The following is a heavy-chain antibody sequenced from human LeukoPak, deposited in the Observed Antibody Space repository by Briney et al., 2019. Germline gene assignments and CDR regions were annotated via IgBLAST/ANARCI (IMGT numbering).Heavy chain of an antibody. CDR3: ARDKQYYYDSSGYCDY. V-gene: IGHV3-48*04. CDR1: GFTFSSYS. Sequence: GGSLRLSCAASGFTFSSYSMTWVRQAPGKGLEWVSYISSSSSAIYYADSVKGRFTISRDNAKNTLYLQMNSLRAEDTAVYYCARDKQYYYDSSGYCDYWGQGTLVTVSS. D-gene: IGHD3-22*01. J-gene: IGHJ4*02. CDR2: ISSSSSAI.